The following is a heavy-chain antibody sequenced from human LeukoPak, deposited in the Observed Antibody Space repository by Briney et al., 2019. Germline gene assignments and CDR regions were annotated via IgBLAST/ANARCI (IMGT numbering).Heavy chain of an antibody. V-gene: IGHV3-30*04. Sequence: GGSLRLSCAASGFTFSSYAMHWVRQAPGKGLEWVAVISYDGSNKYYADSVKGRFTISSDNSKNTLFLHMNGLRAEDTAVYYCASRPPIPFDWVAPFDYWGQGTLVTVSS. J-gene: IGHJ4*02. CDR3: ASRPPIPFDWVAPFDY. CDR2: ISYDGSNK. D-gene: IGHD3-9*01. CDR1: GFTFSSYA.